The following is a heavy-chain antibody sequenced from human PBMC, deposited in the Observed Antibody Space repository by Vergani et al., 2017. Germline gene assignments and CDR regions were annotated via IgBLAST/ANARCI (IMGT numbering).Heavy chain of an antibody. CDR2: INPNSGGT. J-gene: IGHJ4*02. CDR3: ARGGDDITMVRGVIGY. Sequence: QVQLVQSGAEVKKPGASVKVSCKASGYTFTGYYMHWVRQAPGQGLEWMGWINPNSGGTNYAQKFQGRVTMTRDTSISTAYMELSRLRYDDRAVYYCARGGDDITMVRGVIGYWGQGTLVTVSS. V-gene: IGHV1-2*02. CDR1: GYTFTGYY. D-gene: IGHD3-10*01.